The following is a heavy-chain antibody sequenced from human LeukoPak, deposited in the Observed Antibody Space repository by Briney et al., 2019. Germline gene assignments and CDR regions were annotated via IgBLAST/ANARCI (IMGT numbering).Heavy chain of an antibody. V-gene: IGHV4-34*01. CDR2: INHSGST. J-gene: IGHJ4*02. CDR1: GGSFSGYY. D-gene: IGHD2-8*01. Sequence: SETLSLTCAVYGGSFSGYYWSWLRQPPGKGLEWIGEINHSGSTNYNPSLKSRVTISVDTSKNQFSLKLSSVTAADTAVYYCARQNDIQGFDYWGQGTLVTVSS. CDR3: ARQNDIQGFDY.